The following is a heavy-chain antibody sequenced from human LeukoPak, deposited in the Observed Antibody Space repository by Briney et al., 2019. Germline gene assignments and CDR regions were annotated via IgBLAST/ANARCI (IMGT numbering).Heavy chain of an antibody. CDR2: LIPIFGTA. Sequence: SVKVSCKASGGTFSSYAISWVRQAPGQGLEWMGGLIPIFGTANYAQKFQGRVTITADKSTSTAYMELSSLRSENTAVYYCARSGGSRNGDFWSGYYVRWFDPWGQGTLITVSS. V-gene: IGHV1-69*06. CDR3: ARSGGSRNGDFWSGYYVRWFDP. J-gene: IGHJ5*02. CDR1: GGTFSSYA. D-gene: IGHD3-3*01.